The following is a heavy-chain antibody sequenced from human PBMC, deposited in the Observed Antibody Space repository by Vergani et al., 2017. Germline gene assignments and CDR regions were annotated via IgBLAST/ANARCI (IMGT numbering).Heavy chain of an antibody. J-gene: IGHJ4*02. CDR1: GYTFTGYY. Sequence: QVQLVQSGAEVKKPGASVKVSCKASGYTFTGYYMHWVRQAPGQGLEWMGWINPNSGGTNYAQKFQGRVTMTRDTSISTAYMELSRLRSDDTAVYYCARDWGDITVTEFGFDYWGQGTLVTVSS. CDR2: INPNSGGT. CDR3: ARDWGDITVTEFGFDY. V-gene: IGHV1-2*02. D-gene: IGHD3-22*01.